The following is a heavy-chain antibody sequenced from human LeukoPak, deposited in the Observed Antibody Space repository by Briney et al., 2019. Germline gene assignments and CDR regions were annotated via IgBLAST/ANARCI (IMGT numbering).Heavy chain of an antibody. V-gene: IGHV4-34*01. CDR3: ARFRTDYGDSYSADS. J-gene: IGHJ4*02. CDR2: INHSGST. CDR1: GGSFSGYY. D-gene: IGHD4-17*01. Sequence: SETLSLTCAVYGGSFSGYYWSWIRQPPGKGLEWIGEINHSGSTNYNPSLKSRVTISVDTSKNQFSLKLSSVTAADTAVYYCARFRTDYGDSYSADSWGQGTPVTVSS.